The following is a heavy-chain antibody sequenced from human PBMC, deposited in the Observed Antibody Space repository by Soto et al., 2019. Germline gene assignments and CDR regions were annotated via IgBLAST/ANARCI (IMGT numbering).Heavy chain of an antibody. CDR3: AKSQRSSVDTAMDLFY. CDR1: GFTFSSYA. J-gene: IGHJ4*02. D-gene: IGHD5-18*01. CDR2: ISGSGGST. Sequence: GGSLRLSCAASGFTFSSYAMSWVRQAPGKGLEWVSAISGSGGSTYYADSVKGRFTISRDNSKNTLYLQMNSLRAEDTAVYYCAKSQRSSVDTAMDLFYWGQGTLVTVSS. V-gene: IGHV3-23*01.